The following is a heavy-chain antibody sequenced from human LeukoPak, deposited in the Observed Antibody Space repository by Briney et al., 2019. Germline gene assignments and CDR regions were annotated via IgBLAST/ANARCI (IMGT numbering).Heavy chain of an antibody. CDR2: IDPKSGGT. V-gene: IGHV1-2*02. Sequence: ASVTVSCKVSGYTLTELSMHWVRQAPGQGLEWMGWIDPKSGGTKIAQKFQGRVTMTRDTSMSTVYMELYSLTSDDTAVYSCARDPATSYYLDSWGQGILVTVSS. CDR3: ARDPATSYYLDS. J-gene: IGHJ4*02. CDR1: GYTLTELS.